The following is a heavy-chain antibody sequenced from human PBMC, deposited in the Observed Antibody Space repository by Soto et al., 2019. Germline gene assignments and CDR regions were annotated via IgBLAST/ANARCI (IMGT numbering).Heavy chain of an antibody. V-gene: IGHV6-1*01. CDR2: TYYRSKWHT. J-gene: IGHJ4*02. Sequence: SQTLSLTCDISGDSVSSTSSIWNWIRQSPSRGLEWLGRTYYRSKWHTDYAVSVRGRITINPDTPKNQFFLQLSSVTPVFTSVYFCARDLHGTYYYDSWGQGTLVTVSS. D-gene: IGHD1-1*01. CDR3: ARDLHGTYYYDS. CDR1: GDSVSSTSSI.